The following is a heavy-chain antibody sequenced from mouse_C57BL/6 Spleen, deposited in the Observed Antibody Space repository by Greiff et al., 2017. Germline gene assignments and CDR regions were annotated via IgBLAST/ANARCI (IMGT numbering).Heavy chain of an antibody. CDR3: ARREIYYYGSGSY. CDR2: IYPRSGNT. CDR1: GYTFTSYG. V-gene: IGHV1-81*01. D-gene: IGHD1-1*01. Sequence: QVQLQQSGAELARPGASVKLSCKASGYTFTSYGISWVQPRTGQGLEWIGEIYPRSGNTYYNEKFKGKATLTADKSSSTAYMELRSLTSEDSAVYFCARREIYYYGSGSYWGQGTLVTVSA. J-gene: IGHJ3*01.